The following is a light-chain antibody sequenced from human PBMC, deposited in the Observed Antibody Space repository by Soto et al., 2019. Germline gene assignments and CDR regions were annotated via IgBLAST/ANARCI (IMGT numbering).Light chain of an antibody. CDR1: QSGSGSY. CDR3: QQYGSSPLT. V-gene: IGKV3-20*01. J-gene: IGKJ4*01. Sequence: EIVLMLFPGTLSFSPGERGTLSCKASQSGSGSYVAWYQQKPRQAPRLLIYGASGRATGIPDRFSGSGSGTDFSLTISRLEPEDLAVYCCQQYGSSPLTVGGGTKVDI. CDR2: GAS.